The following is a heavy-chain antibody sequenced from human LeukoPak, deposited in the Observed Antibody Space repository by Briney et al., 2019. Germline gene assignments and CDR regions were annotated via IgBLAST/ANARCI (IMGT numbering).Heavy chain of an antibody. CDR2: ISGSGGST. CDR1: GFTFSSYA. CDR3: AKHFIVVVPAASFDY. V-gene: IGHV3-23*01. D-gene: IGHD2-2*01. Sequence: GGSLRLSCAASGFTFSSYAMSWVRQAPGKGLEWVSVISGSGGSTYYADSVKGRFTISRDNSKNTLYLQMNSLRAEDTAVYYCAKHFIVVVPAASFDYWGQGTLVTVSS. J-gene: IGHJ4*02.